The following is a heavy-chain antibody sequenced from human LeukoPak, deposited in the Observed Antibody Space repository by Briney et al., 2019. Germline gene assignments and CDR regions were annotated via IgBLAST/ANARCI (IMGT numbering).Heavy chain of an antibody. D-gene: IGHD2-15*01. CDR3: ARHDCSGGSCYRT. CDR2: INPNSGGT. CDR1: GYTFTVYY. Sequence: ASVKVSCKASGYTFTVYYIHWVRQAPGQGPEWMGWINPNSGGTKYAEKFQGRVTMTRDTSISTAYMEVGRLTSDDTAVYYCARHDCSGGSCYRTWGQGTLVTVSS. V-gene: IGHV1-2*02. J-gene: IGHJ4*02.